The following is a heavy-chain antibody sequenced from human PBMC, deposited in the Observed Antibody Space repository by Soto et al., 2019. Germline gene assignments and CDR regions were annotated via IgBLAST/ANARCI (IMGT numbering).Heavy chain of an antibody. D-gene: IGHD3-10*01. Sequence: QVQLQQWGAGLLKPSETLSLTCAVHGGTFTGFYWDWVRQPPGKGLEWIGEINHGGTANYNPSLKRRVSISVDMSKRQYSLKLPSVTADDTALYSCASASFRRSGALFHGLDVWGQGTTVTVSS. J-gene: IGHJ6*02. V-gene: IGHV4-34*01. CDR1: GGTFTGFY. CDR2: INHGGTA. CDR3: ASASFRRSGALFHGLDV.